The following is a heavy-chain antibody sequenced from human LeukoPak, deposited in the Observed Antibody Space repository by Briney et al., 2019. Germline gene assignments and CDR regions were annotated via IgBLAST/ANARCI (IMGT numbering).Heavy chain of an antibody. D-gene: IGHD3-22*01. CDR3: TARGDTYYYDSSGYHESYFDY. Sequence: GGSLRLSCAASGFTFSNAWMSWVRQDPGKGLEWVGRIKSKTDGGTTDYAAPVKGRFTISRDDSKNTLYLQMNSLKTEDTAVYYCTARGDTYYYDSSGYHESYFDYWGQGTLVTVSS. CDR1: GFTFSNAW. V-gene: IGHV3-15*01. J-gene: IGHJ4*02. CDR2: IKSKTDGGTT.